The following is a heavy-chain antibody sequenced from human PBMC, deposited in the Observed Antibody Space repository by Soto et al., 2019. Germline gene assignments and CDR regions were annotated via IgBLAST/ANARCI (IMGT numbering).Heavy chain of an antibody. CDR3: ARAVDCTNGVCYTWWFDP. Sequence: SVKVSCTASGGTFSSYAISWVRQAPGQGLEWMGGIIPIFGTANYAQKFQGRVTITADESTSTAYMELSSLRSEDTAVYYCARAVDCTNGVCYTWWFDPWGQGTLVTVSS. J-gene: IGHJ5*02. D-gene: IGHD2-8*01. CDR1: GGTFSSYA. CDR2: IIPIFGTA. V-gene: IGHV1-69*13.